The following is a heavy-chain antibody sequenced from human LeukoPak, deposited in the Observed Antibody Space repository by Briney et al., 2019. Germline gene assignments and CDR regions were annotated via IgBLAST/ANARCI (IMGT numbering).Heavy chain of an antibody. CDR3: AKDRGTMIANTGEVNY. CDR1: GFTFSRSP. CDR2: ISHDGTKK. D-gene: IGHD3-22*01. V-gene: IGHV3-30-3*01. J-gene: IGHJ4*02. Sequence: QPGGSLRLSCAASGFTFSRSPMHWVRQAPGKGLEWVAVISHDGTKKYYADSVKGRFNISRDNSKNTLYLQMNSLRAEDTAVYYCAKDRGTMIANTGEVNYWGQGTLVTVSS.